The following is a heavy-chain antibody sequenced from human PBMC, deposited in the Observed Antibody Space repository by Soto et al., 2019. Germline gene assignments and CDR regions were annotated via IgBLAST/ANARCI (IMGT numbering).Heavy chain of an antibody. CDR3: ARGRYDSSGYRVSYFDY. Sequence: GGSLRLSCAASGFTFSSYGMHWVRQAPGKGLEWVAVIWYDGSNKYYADSVKGRFTISRDNSKNTLYLQMNSLRAEDTAVYYCARGRYDSSGYRVSYFDYWGQGTLVTVSS. CDR2: IWYDGSNK. V-gene: IGHV3-33*01. D-gene: IGHD3-22*01. CDR1: GFTFSSYG. J-gene: IGHJ4*02.